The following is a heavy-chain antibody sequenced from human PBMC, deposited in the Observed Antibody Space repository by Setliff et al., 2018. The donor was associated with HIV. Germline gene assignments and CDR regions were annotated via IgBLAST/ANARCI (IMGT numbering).Heavy chain of an antibody. Sequence: SETLSLTCTVSGVSIDQNYWSWVRQPAGKGLEWIGRIYVSGKTNYNPSLKSRVTMSVDASKSQVSLKLTSVTAADTAVYFCARGGAATYYFDYWGQGTLVTVSS. D-gene: IGHD1-26*01. J-gene: IGHJ4*02. CDR3: ARGGAATYYFDY. CDR1: GVSIDQNY. V-gene: IGHV4-4*07. CDR2: IYVSGKT.